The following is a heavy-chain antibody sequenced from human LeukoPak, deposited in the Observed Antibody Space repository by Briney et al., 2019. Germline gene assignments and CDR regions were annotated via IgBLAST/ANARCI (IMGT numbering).Heavy chain of an antibody. D-gene: IGHD6-19*01. CDR3: ARDPSGGAVAGTPLFDP. CDR2: TYYRSKWYN. Sequence: SQTLSLTCAISGDSVSSNSVTWNWIRQSPSRGLEWLGRTYYRSKWYNDYAVSVKSRITINPDTSKNQFSLQLNSVTPEDTAVYYCARDPSGGAVAGTPLFDPWGQGTLVTVSS. J-gene: IGHJ5*02. CDR1: GDSVSSNSVT. V-gene: IGHV6-1*01.